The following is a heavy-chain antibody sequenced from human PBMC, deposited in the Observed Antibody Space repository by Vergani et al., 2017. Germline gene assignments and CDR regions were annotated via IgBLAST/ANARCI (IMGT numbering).Heavy chain of an antibody. D-gene: IGHD4-23*01. V-gene: IGHV3-30*18. J-gene: IGHJ6*02. Sequence: QVQLVESGGGVVQPGRSLRLSCAASGFTFSSYGMHWVRQAPGKGLEWVAVISYDGSKKYYADSVKGRFTISRDNSKNTLYLQMNSLRAEDTAVYYCAKDPDYGGNSYYYYYGMDVWGQGTTVTVSS. CDR2: ISYDGSKK. CDR1: GFTFSSYG. CDR3: AKDPDYGGNSYYYYYGMDV.